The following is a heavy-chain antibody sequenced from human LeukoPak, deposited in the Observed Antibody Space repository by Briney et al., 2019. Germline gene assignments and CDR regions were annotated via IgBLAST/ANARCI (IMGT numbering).Heavy chain of an antibody. CDR2: ISSSGNSP. CDR1: GFIFSNYA. J-gene: IGHJ4*02. D-gene: IGHD3-3*01. Sequence: PGGSLRLSCAASGFIFSNYAMTWVRQAPGKGLEWVSSISSSGNSPYYADSVKGRFIISRDNSKNTVNLEMSSLSVEDAAVYYCGKRQRITLFGVNTDYFDYWGQGTLVTVSS. V-gene: IGHV3-23*01. CDR3: GKRQRITLFGVNTDYFDY.